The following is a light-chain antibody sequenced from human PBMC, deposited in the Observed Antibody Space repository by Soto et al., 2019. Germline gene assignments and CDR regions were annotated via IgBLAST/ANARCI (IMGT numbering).Light chain of an antibody. CDR3: QTWGTGIHYV. CDR1: SGHSSYA. Sequence: QSVLTQSPSASASLGASVKLTCTLSSGHSSYAIAWHQQQPEKGPRYLMKLNSDGSHSKGDGIPDRFSGSSAGAERYLTISSLRAEDEADYYGQTWGTGIHYVFGTGTKLTVL. J-gene: IGLJ1*01. CDR2: LNSDGSH. V-gene: IGLV4-69*01.